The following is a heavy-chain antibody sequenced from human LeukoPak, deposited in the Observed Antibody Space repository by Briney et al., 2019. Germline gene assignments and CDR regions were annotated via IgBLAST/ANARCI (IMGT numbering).Heavy chain of an antibody. CDR2: ISWNSGSI. CDR1: GFTFDDYA. D-gene: IGHD2-2*01. CDR3: AKADRTSNAFDI. Sequence: GGSLRLSCAASGFTFDDYAMHWVRQAPGKGLEWVSGISWNSGSIGYADSVKGRFTISRDNAKNSLYLQMNSLRAEDMALYYCAKADRTSNAFDIWRQGTMVTVS. V-gene: IGHV3-9*03. J-gene: IGHJ3*02.